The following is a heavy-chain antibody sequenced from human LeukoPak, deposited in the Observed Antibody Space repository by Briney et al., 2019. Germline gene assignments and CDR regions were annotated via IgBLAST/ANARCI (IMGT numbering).Heavy chain of an antibody. CDR1: GGALSSSSYY. J-gene: IGHJ5*02. CDR2: IHYSGST. Sequence: PSETLSLTCTVSGGALSSSSYYWGWVRQPPGTGLEGLGSIHYSGSTYYNPSRERRVTISVDTSKTQFSLKLSSVPAADTAVYYCARSKEWFGELRCWFDPWGQGTLVTVSS. V-gene: IGHV4-39*01. CDR3: ARSKEWFGELRCWFDP. D-gene: IGHD3-10*01.